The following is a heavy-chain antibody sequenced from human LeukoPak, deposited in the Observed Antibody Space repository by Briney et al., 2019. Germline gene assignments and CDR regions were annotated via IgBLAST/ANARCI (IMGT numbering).Heavy chain of an antibody. CDR3: ARGDGSLYYYYMDV. CDR2: IYYSGST. V-gene: IGHV4-59*01. CDR1: GGSISSYY. J-gene: IGHJ6*03. D-gene: IGHD5-24*01. Sequence: SETLSLTCTVSGGSISSYYWSWIRQPPGKGLEWIGYIYYSGSTNYNPSLKSRVTISVDTSKNQFSLKLSSVTAADTAVYYCARGDGSLYYYYMDVWGKGTTATVSS.